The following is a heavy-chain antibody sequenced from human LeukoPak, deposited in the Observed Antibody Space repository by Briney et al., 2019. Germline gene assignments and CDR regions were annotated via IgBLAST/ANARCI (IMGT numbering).Heavy chain of an antibody. CDR2: ISYDGSNK. D-gene: IGHD1-26*01. V-gene: IGHV3-30*18. CDR3: AKYGSRWELLD. CDR1: GFTFSSYG. J-gene: IGHJ4*02. Sequence: GGSLRLSCAASGFTFSSYGMHWVRQAPGKGLEWVAVISYDGSNKYYADSVKGRFTISRDNSKNTLYLQMNSLRAEDTAVYYCAKYGSRWELLDWGQGTLVTVSS.